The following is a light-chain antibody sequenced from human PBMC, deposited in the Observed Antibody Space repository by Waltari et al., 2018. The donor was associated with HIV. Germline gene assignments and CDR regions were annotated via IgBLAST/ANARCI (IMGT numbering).Light chain of an antibody. J-gene: IGKJ1*01. CDR2: VAS. CDR3: QQSYTAPWT. V-gene: IGKV1-39*01. CDR1: QYINTF. Sequence: DIQMTQSPSSLSASVGDRVTITCRASQYINTFLNWYQQKPGKAPKLLISVASNLQTGVPSRFTGSGSGTDFTLTLISLQPEDCATYYCQQSYTAPWTFGQGTKV.